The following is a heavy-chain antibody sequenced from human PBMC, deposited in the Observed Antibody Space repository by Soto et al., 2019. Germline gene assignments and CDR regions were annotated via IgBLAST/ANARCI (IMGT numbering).Heavy chain of an antibody. CDR1: GFTFSDYY. CDR2: ISSSGSII. CDR3: ALARYDSNYYAVTPLSAGHF. Sequence: QVQLVVSGGGLVKPGGSLRISCAASGFTFSDYYISWIRQAPGKGLEWVSYISSSGSIIYYADSVKGRFTISRDNAKKSRYMQMNSLSTEDTAVYYCALARYDSNYYAVTPLSAGHFWGQGTLVTVSS. D-gene: IGHD4-4*01. V-gene: IGHV3-11*01. J-gene: IGHJ4*02.